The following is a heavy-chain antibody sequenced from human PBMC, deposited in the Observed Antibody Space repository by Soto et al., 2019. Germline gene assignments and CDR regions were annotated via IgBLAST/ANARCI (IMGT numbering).Heavy chain of an antibody. Sequence: SETLPLTCAVAGYTISSSSWCGLIRQPPGKGLEWIGYIYYSGSTYYNPSLKSRVTMSVDTSKNQFSLKLSSVTAVDTAVYYCARTDSGYSSGWYYWGQGTLVTVSS. CDR3: ARTDSGYSSGWYY. CDR1: GYTISSSSW. V-gene: IGHV4-28*01. J-gene: IGHJ4*02. CDR2: IYYSGST. D-gene: IGHD6-19*01.